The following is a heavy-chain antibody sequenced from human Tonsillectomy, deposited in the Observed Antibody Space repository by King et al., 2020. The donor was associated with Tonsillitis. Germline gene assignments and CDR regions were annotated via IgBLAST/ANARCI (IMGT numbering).Heavy chain of an antibody. J-gene: IGHJ5*02. CDR1: GFSLSTDEMR. V-gene: IGHV2-70*04. CDR3: TRSQAGSNWFDP. CDR2: IAWDVEK. Sequence: VTLKESGPALVKPTQTLTLTCTFSGFSLSTDEMRVSWVRQPPGKALEWPARIAWDVEKFYSTSLKTRLTISRDTSKNQVVLRMTNMDPGDTATYYCTRSQAGSNWFDPWGRGTLVTVSS.